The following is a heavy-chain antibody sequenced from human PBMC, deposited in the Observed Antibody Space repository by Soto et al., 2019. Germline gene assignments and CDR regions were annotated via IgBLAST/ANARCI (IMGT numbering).Heavy chain of an antibody. CDR2: MYNTGST. CDR3: AREGALLYGGNSDYYDTLDV. V-gene: IGHV4-4*08. Sequence: PSETLSLTCTVSGCSISGYYWSWIRQPPGKGLEWIGYMYNTGSTVYNPSLKSRVAISIDTSKNQFSLSLTSVTAADTAVYYCAREGALLYGGNSDYYDTLDVWGQGTTVTVSS. CDR1: GCSISGYY. D-gene: IGHD2-21*02. J-gene: IGHJ6*02.